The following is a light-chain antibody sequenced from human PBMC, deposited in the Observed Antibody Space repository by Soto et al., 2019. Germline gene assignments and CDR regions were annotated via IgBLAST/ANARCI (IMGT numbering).Light chain of an antibody. CDR2: HDS. J-gene: IGLJ2*01. Sequence: SYELTQPPSLSVAPGQTARISCEGNNIGTQSVHWYQQRPGQAPVLVVYHDSDRPSGIPERFSGSKSANTATLTITRVEAGDEADYYCQVWDSSSDLVIFGGGTKLTVL. CDR1: NIGTQS. CDR3: QVWDSSSDLVI. V-gene: IGLV3-21*02.